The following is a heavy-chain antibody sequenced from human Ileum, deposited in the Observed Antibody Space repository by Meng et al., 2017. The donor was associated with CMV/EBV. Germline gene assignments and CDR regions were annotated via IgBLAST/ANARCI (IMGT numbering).Heavy chain of an antibody. V-gene: IGHV3-43*01. CDR1: GFTFDDYT. CDR3: AKDMGSSSSRGFDY. D-gene: IGHD6-6*01. CDR2: ITWDGVST. J-gene: IGHJ4*02. Sequence: GGSLRLSCAASGFTFDDYTMHWVRQAPGKGLELVSLITWDGVSTYYADSVKGRFTISRDNSKNSLYLQMNSLRTEDTALFYCAKDMGSSSSRGFDYWGQGTLVTVSS.